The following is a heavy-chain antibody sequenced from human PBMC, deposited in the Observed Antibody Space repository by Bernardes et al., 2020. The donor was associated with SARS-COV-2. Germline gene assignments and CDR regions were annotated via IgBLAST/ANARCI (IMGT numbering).Heavy chain of an antibody. Sequence: GGSLRLSCAVSGFSFSRYWMHWARQVPGKGLEWVSSISSSSSYRYYAASVMGRFTISRDNAKNLLYLQMNGLKVEDTAVYYCARVWEDIVIVPAAIAITANWGQGTLVTVSS. J-gene: IGHJ1*01. CDR3: ARVWEDIVIVPAAIAITAN. CDR2: ISSSSSYR. V-gene: IGHV3-21*01. D-gene: IGHD2-2*01. CDR1: GFSFSRYW.